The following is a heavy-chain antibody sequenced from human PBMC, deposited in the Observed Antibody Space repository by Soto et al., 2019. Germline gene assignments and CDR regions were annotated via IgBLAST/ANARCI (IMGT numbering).Heavy chain of an antibody. CDR3: AHLYWAGSGTRYYFDY. J-gene: IGHJ4*02. CDR2: IYWDDDK. Sequence: QITLKESGPTLVKPTQTLTLTCTFSGFSFTTDGMGVGWIRQPPGKALEWLALIYWDDDKRYRPSLKSRLTITKDASRNQVVRTLTNMDPADTATYYCAHLYWAGSGTRYYFDYWGQGTLVTVSS. CDR1: GFSFTTDGMG. D-gene: IGHD6-13*01. V-gene: IGHV2-5*02.